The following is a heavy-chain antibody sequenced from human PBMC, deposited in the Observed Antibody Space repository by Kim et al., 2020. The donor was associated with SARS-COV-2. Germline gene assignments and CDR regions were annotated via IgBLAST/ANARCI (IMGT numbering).Heavy chain of an antibody. D-gene: IGHD5-12*01. Sequence: SETLSLTCTVSGGSISSGDYYWSWIRQPPGKGLEWIGYIYYSGSTYYNPSLKSRITISVDTSKNQFSLKLSSVTAADTAVYYCARAYSGMGSGYELAYFDYWGQGNPNTVSS. CDR2: IYYSGST. CDR1: GGSISSGDYY. CDR3: ARAYSGMGSGYELAYFDY. V-gene: IGHV4-30-4*01. J-gene: IGHJ4*02.